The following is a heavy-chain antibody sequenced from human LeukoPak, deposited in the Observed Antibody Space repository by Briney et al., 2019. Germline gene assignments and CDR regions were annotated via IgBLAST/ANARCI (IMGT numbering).Heavy chain of an antibody. D-gene: IGHD6-19*01. CDR2: IYYSGRT. CDR3: AREGGWYTWFEP. CDR1: GGSLSRYY. V-gene: IGHV4-59*01. Sequence: SQTLSLTCTVSGGSLSRYYCSWIRQPPGNGREWIGYIYYSGRTNYNPSLKSRVTISVATSKTLCSLKLSFVTAAGTAGYYLAREGGWYTWFEPWGQGTLVTVSS. J-gene: IGHJ5*02.